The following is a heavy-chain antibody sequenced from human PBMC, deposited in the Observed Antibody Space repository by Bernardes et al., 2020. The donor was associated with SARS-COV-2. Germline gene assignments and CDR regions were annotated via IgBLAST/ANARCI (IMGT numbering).Heavy chain of an antibody. Sequence: SETLSLTCAVSGGSISSYFWSWIRQSPGKGLEWIGYIAYGGSTNCNASLKSRVTISLDTSKIQFSLKVNSVTAADTAVYYCARLDRTVGATVPPLPSIWGQGTLVTVAS. J-gene: IGHJ4*02. V-gene: IGHV4-59*08. CDR3: ARLDRTVGATVPPLPSI. CDR2: IAYGGST. D-gene: IGHD1-26*01. CDR1: GGSISSYF.